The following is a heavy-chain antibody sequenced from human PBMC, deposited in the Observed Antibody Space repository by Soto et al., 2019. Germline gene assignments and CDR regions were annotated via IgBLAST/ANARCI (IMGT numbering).Heavy chain of an antibody. Sequence: EVQLVESGGGLVQPGGSLRLSCAASGLTFSSYWMHWVRQAPGKGLVWVSRISTEGSVTTYADSVKGRFTISRDNAKNTLYLQMNSLTTEATAVYSCASAPYSSGCWGFDYSGQGTLVTVSS. D-gene: IGHD6-19*01. V-gene: IGHV3-74*01. CDR1: GLTFSSYW. CDR2: ISTEGSVT. J-gene: IGHJ4*02. CDR3: ASAPYSSGCWGFDY.